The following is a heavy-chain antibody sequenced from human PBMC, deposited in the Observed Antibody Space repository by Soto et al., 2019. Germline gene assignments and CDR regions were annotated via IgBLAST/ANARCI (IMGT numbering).Heavy chain of an antibody. D-gene: IGHD3-10*01. CDR2: INPSGGST. Sequence: QVQLVQSGAEVKKPGASVKVSCKASGYTFTSYYMHWVRQAPGQGLEWMGIINPSGGSTSYAQKFQGRVTMTRDTSTSTVYMELSSLRSEDTAVYYCARDDSGGPFYYYGSGSYYNVWGQGTLVTVSS. CDR3: ARDDSGGPFYYYGSGSYYNV. CDR1: GYTFTSYY. V-gene: IGHV1-46*03. J-gene: IGHJ4*02.